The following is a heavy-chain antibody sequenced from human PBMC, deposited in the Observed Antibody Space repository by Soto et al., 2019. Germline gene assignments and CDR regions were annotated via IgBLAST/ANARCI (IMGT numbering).Heavy chain of an antibody. J-gene: IGHJ4*02. V-gene: IGHV4-4*02. CDR3: ARGLVEDYYDSSGYYDY. Sequence: QVQLQESGPGLVKPSGTLSLTCAVSGGSISSSNWWSWVRQPPGKGLEWIGEIYHSGSTNYNPSLKSRVTISVDKSKNQFSLKLSSVTAADTAVYYCARGLVEDYYDSSGYYDYWGQGTLVTVSS. CDR2: IYHSGST. CDR1: GGSISSSNW. D-gene: IGHD3-22*01.